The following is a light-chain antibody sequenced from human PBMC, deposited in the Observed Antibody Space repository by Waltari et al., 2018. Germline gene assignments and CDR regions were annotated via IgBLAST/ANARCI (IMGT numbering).Light chain of an antibody. V-gene: IGLV2-14*03. CDR3: SSFTSSTTWV. J-gene: IGLJ3*02. Sequence: QSALTQPASVSGSPGQSITISCIGTSSDIGAYDYVSWYQQTPGKAPKLLIYDVTKWPSGISNRFSGSKSGNTASLTISWLQTEDEAHYYCSSFTSSTTWVFGGGTKVTVL. CDR1: SSDIGAYDY. CDR2: DVT.